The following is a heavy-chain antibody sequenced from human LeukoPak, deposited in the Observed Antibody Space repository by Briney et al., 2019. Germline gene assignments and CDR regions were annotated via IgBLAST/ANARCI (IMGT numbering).Heavy chain of an antibody. V-gene: IGHV4-39*01. J-gene: IGHJ4*02. D-gene: IGHD6-19*01. CDR1: GGSISSSSSY. CDR3: VKSGGYGLIDY. CDR2: IYYTGST. Sequence: SETLSLTCSVSGGSISSSSSYWGWIRQPPGKGLEWIGNIYYTGSTYYNASLQSRVTISIDMSKNQFSLRLSSVTAADTAMYYCVKSGGYGLIDYWGQGTLVTVSS.